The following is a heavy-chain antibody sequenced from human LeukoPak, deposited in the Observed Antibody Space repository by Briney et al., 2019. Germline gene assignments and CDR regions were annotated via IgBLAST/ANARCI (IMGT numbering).Heavy chain of an antibody. CDR3: ATGVGSGDGWFDP. V-gene: IGHV1-46*01. CDR1: GYTFTSYY. CDR2: INPSGGST. Sequence: ASVKVSCKASGYTFTSYYMHWVRQAPGQGLEWMGIINPSGGSTTYAQKFQGRVTMTEDTSTDTAYMELSSLRSEDTAVYYCATGVGSGDGWFDPWGQGTLVTVSS. J-gene: IGHJ5*02. D-gene: IGHD3-10*01.